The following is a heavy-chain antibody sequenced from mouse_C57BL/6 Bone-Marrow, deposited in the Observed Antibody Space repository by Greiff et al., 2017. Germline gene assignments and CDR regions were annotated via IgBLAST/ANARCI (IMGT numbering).Heavy chain of an antibody. D-gene: IGHD1-1*01. J-gene: IGHJ4*01. CDR1: GYTFTSYG. Sequence: QVQLQQSGAELARPGASVKLSCKASGYTFTSYGISWVKQRTGQGLEWIGEIYPRSGNTYYNEKFKGKATLTAAKSSSTAYIELLSLTSEDSAVYFCARYATTVVALYYYAMDYWGQGTSVTVSS. CDR2: IYPRSGNT. CDR3: ARYATTVVALYYYAMDY. V-gene: IGHV1-81*01.